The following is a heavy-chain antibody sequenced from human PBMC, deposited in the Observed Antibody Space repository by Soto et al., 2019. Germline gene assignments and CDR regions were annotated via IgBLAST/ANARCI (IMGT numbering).Heavy chain of an antibody. V-gene: IGHV3-64*01. J-gene: IGHJ6*03. CDR2: ISSNGVGT. Sequence: GGSLRLSCVASGFTFSTYTMSWVRQAPGKGLEYVSGISSNGVGTYYANSVQGRFTISRDNSKNTVYLQMGSLRPEGMAVYYCARRARPDFYYMDVWGKGTTVTVSS. CDR1: GFTFSTYT. CDR3: ARRARPDFYYMDV. D-gene: IGHD6-6*01.